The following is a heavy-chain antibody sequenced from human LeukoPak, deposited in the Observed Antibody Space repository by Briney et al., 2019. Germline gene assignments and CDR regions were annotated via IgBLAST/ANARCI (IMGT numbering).Heavy chain of an antibody. J-gene: IGHJ6*02. Sequence: GASVKVSCKASGYTFTSYDINWVRQATGQGLEWMGWMNPNSGNTGYAQKFQGRVTMTRNTSISTAYMELSSLRSEDTAVYYCARMMAAGMIDYYYYYGMDVWGQGTTVTVSS. CDR3: ARMMAAGMIDYYYYYGMDV. CDR2: MNPNSGNT. D-gene: IGHD6-13*01. CDR1: GYTFTSYD. V-gene: IGHV1-8*01.